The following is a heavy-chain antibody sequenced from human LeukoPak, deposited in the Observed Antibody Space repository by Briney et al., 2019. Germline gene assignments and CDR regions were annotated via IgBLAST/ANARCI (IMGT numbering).Heavy chain of an antibody. CDR3: AKDAYSSGWYYFDS. CDR2: IKQDGSEK. V-gene: IGHV3-7*05. Sequence: GGSLRLSCAASGFTFSKYWMSWVRQAPGKGLEWVANIKQDGSEKHYVDSVKGRFTISRDNSKNSLYLQMNSLRTEDTALYYCAKDAYSSGWYYFDSWGQGTLVTVSS. CDR1: GFTFSKYW. J-gene: IGHJ4*02. D-gene: IGHD6-19*01.